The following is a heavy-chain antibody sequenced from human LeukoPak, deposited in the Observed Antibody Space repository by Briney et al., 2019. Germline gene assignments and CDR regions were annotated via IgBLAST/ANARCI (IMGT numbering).Heavy chain of an antibody. Sequence: GGSLRLSCAASGFTFSSYAMHWVRQAPGKGLEWVAVISYDGSNKYYADSVKGRFTISRDNSKNTLYLQMNSLRAEDTAVYYCARGSRTPRRPIDYWGQGTLVTVSS. J-gene: IGHJ4*02. CDR3: ARGSRTPRRPIDY. CDR1: GFTFSSYA. V-gene: IGHV3-30*01. D-gene: IGHD3-10*01. CDR2: ISYDGSNK.